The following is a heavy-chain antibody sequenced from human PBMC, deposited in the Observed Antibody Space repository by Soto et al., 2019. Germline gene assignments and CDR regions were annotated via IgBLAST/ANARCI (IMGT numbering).Heavy chain of an antibody. CDR3: AKETGYSSSWAPMNYYYYGMDV. D-gene: IGHD6-13*01. J-gene: IGHJ6*02. Sequence: QVQLVESGGGVVQPGRSLRLSCAASGFTFSSYGMHWVRQAPGKGLEWVAVISYDGSNKYYADSVKGRFTISRDNSKNTLYLQMNSLRAEDTAVYYCAKETGYSSSWAPMNYYYYGMDVWGQGTTVTVSS. V-gene: IGHV3-30*18. CDR2: ISYDGSNK. CDR1: GFTFSSYG.